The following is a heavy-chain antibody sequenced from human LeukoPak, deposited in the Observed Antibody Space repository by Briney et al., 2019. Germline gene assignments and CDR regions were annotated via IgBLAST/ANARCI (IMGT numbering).Heavy chain of an antibody. CDR2: INPNSGGT. J-gene: IGHJ3*02. V-gene: IGHV1-2*02. CDR3: ARDQRTYDAFDI. Sequence: ASVKVSCKASGYTFTGYYMHWVRQAPGQGIEWMGWINPNSGGTNYAQKFQGRVTMTRDTSISTAYMELSRLRSDDTAVYYCARDQRTYDAFDIWGQGTMVTVSS. CDR1: GYTFTGYY.